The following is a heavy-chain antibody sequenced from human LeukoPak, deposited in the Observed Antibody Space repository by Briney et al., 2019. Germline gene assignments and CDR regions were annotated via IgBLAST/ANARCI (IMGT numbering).Heavy chain of an antibody. D-gene: IGHD6-13*01. V-gene: IGHV3-30*18. CDR1: GFTFSSHG. CDR3: AKEGYSRGYYSYYYMDV. CDR2: ISYDGSNK. J-gene: IGHJ6*03. Sequence: GGSLRLSCEASGFTFSSHGMHWVRQAPDKGLEWVAVISYDGSNKYYGDSVKGRFTISRDNSKNTLYVQMNSLRAEDTAVYYCAKEGYSRGYYSYYYMDVWGKGTTVTVSS.